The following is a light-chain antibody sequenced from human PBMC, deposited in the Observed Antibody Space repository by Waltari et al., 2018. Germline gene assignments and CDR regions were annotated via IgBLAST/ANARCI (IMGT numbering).Light chain of an antibody. J-gene: IGLJ3*02. Sequence: QTVVTQETSLSVSPGGTVTLTCALSSGSLSTTSYATWYQQTPGQPPRTLVYKGNSRSSGVPDRFSGSILGNKAALTITGAQADDESDYYCSLYMGSGIWVFGGGTKLTVL. V-gene: IGLV8-61*01. CDR1: SGSLSTTSY. CDR2: KGN. CDR3: SLYMGSGIWV.